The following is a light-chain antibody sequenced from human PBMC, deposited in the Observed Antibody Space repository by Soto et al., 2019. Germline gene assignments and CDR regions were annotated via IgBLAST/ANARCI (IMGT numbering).Light chain of an antibody. V-gene: IGLV2-14*01. CDR2: DVS. CDR3: SSYNTISTYV. CDR1: SSDVGGYND. Sequence: QSVLTQPASVSGSPGQSITISCTGTSSDVGGYNDVSWYQQHPGKAPKLMIYDVSNRPSGVSNRFSGSKSGNTASLTISGLQAEFVADYSSSSYNTISTYVFGTGTDVTVL. J-gene: IGLJ1*01.